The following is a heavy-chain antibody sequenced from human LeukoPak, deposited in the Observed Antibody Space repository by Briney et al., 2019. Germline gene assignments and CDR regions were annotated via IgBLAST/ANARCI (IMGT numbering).Heavy chain of an antibody. J-gene: IGHJ5*02. CDR1: GYSFTSYW. CDR3: ARPSRGYDSSGYYWRSKLLRPYNWFDP. CDR2: MNPNSGNT. D-gene: IGHD3-22*01. V-gene: IGHV1-8*02. Sequence: PGESLKISCKGSGYSFTSYWIGWVRQATGQGLEWMGRMNPNSGNTGYAQKFQGRVTMTRNTSISTAYMELSSLRSEDTAVYYCARPSRGYDSSGYYWRSKLLRPYNWFDPWGQGTLVTVSS.